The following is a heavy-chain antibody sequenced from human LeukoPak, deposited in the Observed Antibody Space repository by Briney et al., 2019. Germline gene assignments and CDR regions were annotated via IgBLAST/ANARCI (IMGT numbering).Heavy chain of an antibody. CDR2: IDRNGDST. D-gene: IGHD3-10*01. Sequence: PGGSLRLSCAASGFTFDDYGMSWVRQAPGKGLEWVSGIDRNGDSTGYADSVEGRFTISRDNAKNSLYLQMNSLRAEDTAVYYCARSWSGVFDYWGQGTLVTVSS. CDR3: ARSWSGVFDY. CDR1: GFTFDDYG. J-gene: IGHJ4*02. V-gene: IGHV3-20*04.